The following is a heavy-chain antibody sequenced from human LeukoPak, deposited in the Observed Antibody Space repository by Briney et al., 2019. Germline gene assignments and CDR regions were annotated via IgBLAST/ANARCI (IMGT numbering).Heavy chain of an antibody. CDR3: AKPSYYYDSSGAFDY. J-gene: IGHJ4*02. Sequence: GGSLRLSCAASGFTFDDYAMHWVRQAPGKGLEWVSGISWNSGSIGYADSVKGRFTISRDNAKNSLYLQMNSLRAEDTALYYCAKPSYYYDSSGAFDYWGQGTLVTVS. CDR2: ISWNSGSI. V-gene: IGHV3-9*01. D-gene: IGHD3-22*01. CDR1: GFTFDDYA.